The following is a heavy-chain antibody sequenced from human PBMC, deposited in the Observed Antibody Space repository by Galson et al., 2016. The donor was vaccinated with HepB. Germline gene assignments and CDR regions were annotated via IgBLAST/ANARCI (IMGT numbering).Heavy chain of an antibody. D-gene: IGHD2-15*01. J-gene: IGHJ4*02. CDR1: GFTFSSYW. Sequence: SLRLSCAASGFTFSSYWMNWVRQAPGKGLQWVANINKDGSEINYVDSLKGRFTISRDNAKNSLYLQMNSLRAEDTAVYYCAGGPGWTEDYGGQGTLVTVSS. V-gene: IGHV3-7*03. CDR2: INKDGSEI. CDR3: AGGPGWTEDY.